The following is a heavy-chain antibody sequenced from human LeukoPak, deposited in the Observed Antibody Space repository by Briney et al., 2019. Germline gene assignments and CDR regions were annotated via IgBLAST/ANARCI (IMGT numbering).Heavy chain of an antibody. V-gene: IGHV3-23*01. D-gene: IGHD6-6*01. CDR3: AKQSTARSLGE. CDR2: ISGSGGDT. CDR1: GFPFAFA. J-gene: IGHJ4*02. Sequence: GGSLRLSCAASGFPFAFAMSWVRQAPGKGLEWVSTISGSGGDTYYAESVKGRFTISRDNSKDALYLQMDSLRAEDTAVYYCAKQSTARSLGEGGRGTLVTVSS.